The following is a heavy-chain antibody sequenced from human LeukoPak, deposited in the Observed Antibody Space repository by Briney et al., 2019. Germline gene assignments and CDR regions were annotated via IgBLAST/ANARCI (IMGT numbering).Heavy chain of an antibody. CDR1: GYTFTSYG. D-gene: IGHD2-2*03. J-gene: IGHJ6*03. V-gene: IGHV1-18*01. Sequence: ASVKVSCKASGYTFTSYGISWVRQAPGQGLEWMGWISAYNGNTNYAQKLQGRVTMTTDTSTSTAYMELRSLRSGDTAVYSCASGHCSSTSCYLYYYMDVWGKGTTVTVSS. CDR2: ISAYNGNT. CDR3: ASGHCSSTSCYLYYYMDV.